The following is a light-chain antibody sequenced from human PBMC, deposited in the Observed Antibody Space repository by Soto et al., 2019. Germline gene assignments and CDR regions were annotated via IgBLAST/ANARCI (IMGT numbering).Light chain of an antibody. J-gene: IGLJ3*02. V-gene: IGLV2-14*01. CDR3: ASYTASSTGV. CDR2: EVT. CDR1: SSDVGAYNY. Sequence: QSALTQPASVSGSPGQSITISCTGTSSDVGAYNYVSWYQQHPGKAPKLMIYEVTNRPSGVSNRFSASKSANTASLTISGLQADDEADYYCASYTASSTGVFGGGTQLTVL.